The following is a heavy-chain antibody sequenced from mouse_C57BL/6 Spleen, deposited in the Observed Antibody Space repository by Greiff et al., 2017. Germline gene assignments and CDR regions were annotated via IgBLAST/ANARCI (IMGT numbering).Heavy chain of an antibody. V-gene: IGHV1-64*01. CDR3: ARGNITTVVAHYYAMDD. Sequence: QVQLQQPGAELVKPGASVKLSCKASGYTFTSYWMHWVKQRPGQGLEWIGMIHPNSGSTNYNEKFKSKATLTVDKSSSTAYMQLSSLTSEDSAVYYCARGNITTVVAHYYAMDDWGQGTSVTVSS. D-gene: IGHD1-1*01. CDR1: GYTFTSYW. J-gene: IGHJ4*01. CDR2: IHPNSGST.